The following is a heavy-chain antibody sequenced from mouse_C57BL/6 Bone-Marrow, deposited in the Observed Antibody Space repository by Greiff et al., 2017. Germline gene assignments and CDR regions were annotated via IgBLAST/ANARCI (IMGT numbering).Heavy chain of an antibody. CDR2: IDPETGGT. D-gene: IGHD2-4*01. Sequence: ESGAELVRPGASVTLSCKASGYTFTDYEMHWVKQTPVHGLEWIGAIDPETGGTAYNQKFKGKAILTADKSSSTAYMELRSLTSEDSAVYYCMDYDGGGYYFDYWGQGTTLTVSS. V-gene: IGHV1-15*01. J-gene: IGHJ2*01. CDR1: GYTFTDYE. CDR3: MDYDGGGYYFDY.